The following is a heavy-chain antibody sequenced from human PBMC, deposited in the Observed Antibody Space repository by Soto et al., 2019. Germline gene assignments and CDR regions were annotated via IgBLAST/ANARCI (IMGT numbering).Heavy chain of an antibody. Sequence: GSLRLSCAASGFTFSSYGMHWVRQAPGKGLEWVAVISYDGSNKYYAAPVKGRFTISRDDSKNTLYLQMNSLKTEDTAVYYCTTDTMIVVVIDLGGMDVWGQGTTVTVSS. D-gene: IGHD3-22*01. CDR3: TTDTMIVVVIDLGGMDV. CDR2: ISYDGSNK. V-gene: IGHV3-30*03. J-gene: IGHJ6*02. CDR1: GFTFSSYG.